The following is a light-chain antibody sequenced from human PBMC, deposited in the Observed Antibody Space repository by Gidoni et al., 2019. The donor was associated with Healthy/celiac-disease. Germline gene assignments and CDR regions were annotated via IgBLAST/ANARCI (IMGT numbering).Light chain of an antibody. CDR1: SSNIGSNI. Sequence: QSVLTQPPSASGTPGQRVTISCSGSSSNIGSNIVHWYQQLPGTGPKLLIYSNNQRPSGVPDRFSGSKSGTSASLAISGLQSEDEADYYCAAWDDSLNGHVVFGGGTKLTVL. CDR3: AAWDDSLNGHVV. J-gene: IGLJ2*01. CDR2: SNN. V-gene: IGLV1-44*01.